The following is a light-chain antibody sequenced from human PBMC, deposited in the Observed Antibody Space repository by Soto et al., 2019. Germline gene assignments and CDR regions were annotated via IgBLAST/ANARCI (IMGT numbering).Light chain of an antibody. Sequence: EIVMTQSPATLSVSPGERATLSCRASQSVSSNLAWYQQKPGQAPRLLIYGASTSATGIQGRLSGSGSGTEFTLTISSLQSEDFAVYYCQQYNNWPPWTFGQGTKVEIK. J-gene: IGKJ1*01. V-gene: IGKV3-15*01. CDR3: QQYNNWPPWT. CDR2: GAS. CDR1: QSVSSN.